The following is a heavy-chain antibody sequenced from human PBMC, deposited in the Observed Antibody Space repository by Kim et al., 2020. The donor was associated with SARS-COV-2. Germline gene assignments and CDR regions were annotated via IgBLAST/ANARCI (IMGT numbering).Heavy chain of an antibody. CDR2: INHSGST. Sequence: SETLSLTCAVYGGSFSGYYWSWIRQPPGKGLEWIGEINHSGSTNYNPSLKSRVTISVDTSKNQFSLKLSSVTAADTAVYYCASGWVHTAMVTYKTSTSKSFDYWGQGTLVTVSS. CDR1: GGSFSGYY. CDR3: ASGWVHTAMVTYKTSTSKSFDY. J-gene: IGHJ4*02. D-gene: IGHD5-18*01. V-gene: IGHV4-34*01.